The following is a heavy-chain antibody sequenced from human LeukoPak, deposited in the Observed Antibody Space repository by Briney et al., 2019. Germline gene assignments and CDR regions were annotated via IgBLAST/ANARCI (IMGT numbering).Heavy chain of an antibody. D-gene: IGHD6-13*01. J-gene: IGHJ4*02. CDR1: GFTFSSYA. Sequence: PGRSLRLSCAASGFTFSSYAMHWVRQAPGKGLEWVAVISYDGSNKYYADSVKGRFTISRDNSKNTLYLQMNSLRAEDTAVYYCGRAAAGTYWGQGTLVTVSS. V-gene: IGHV3-30*04. CDR3: GRAAAGTY. CDR2: ISYDGSNK.